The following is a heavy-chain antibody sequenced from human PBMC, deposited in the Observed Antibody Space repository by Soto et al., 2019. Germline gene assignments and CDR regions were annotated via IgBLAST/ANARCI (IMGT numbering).Heavy chain of an antibody. CDR1: GFTFSSYS. V-gene: IGHV3-21*01. J-gene: IGHJ6*02. D-gene: IGHD4-17*01. Sequence: PGGSLRLSCAASGFTFSSYSMNWVRQAPGKGLEWVSSISSSSSYIYYADSVKGRFTISRDNAKNSLYLQMNSLRAEDTAVYYCARDPPTVVTNYYCGMDVWGQGTTVTVSS. CDR3: ARDPPTVVTNYYCGMDV. CDR2: ISSSSSYI.